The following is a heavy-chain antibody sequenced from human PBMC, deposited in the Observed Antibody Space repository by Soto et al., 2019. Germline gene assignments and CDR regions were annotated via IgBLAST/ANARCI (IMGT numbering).Heavy chain of an antibody. CDR2: ISASGGST. V-gene: IGHV3-23*01. J-gene: IGHJ6*03. Sequence: EVQLLESGGGLVQPGGSLRLSCAASGFTFTTYAMSWVCQAPGKGLEWVSGISASGGSTYYADSVKGRLTISRDNSKSTCCLKMSSLRAEDSAVYYCATTGDWEYYYYMDGWGKVTTVTVSS. CDR3: ATTGDWEYYYYMDG. CDR1: GFTFTTYA. D-gene: IGHD2-21*01.